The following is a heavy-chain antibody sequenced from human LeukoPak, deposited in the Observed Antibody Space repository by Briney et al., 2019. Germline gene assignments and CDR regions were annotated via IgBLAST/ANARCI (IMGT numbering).Heavy chain of an antibody. D-gene: IGHD3-10*01. V-gene: IGHV3-7*05. CDR2: INLDGREQ. J-gene: IGHJ3*02. CDR1: GFTFSNYW. CDR3: ARQGGSKVRGVIMDAFDM. Sequence: VGSLRLSCADSGFTFSNYWMSWVRQGPGKGLEWVANINLDGREQYYVDSLKGRFTISRHNAKNSLYLQMHSLRAEDTAVCCCARQGGSKVRGVIMDAFDMGGRGPMVTVSS.